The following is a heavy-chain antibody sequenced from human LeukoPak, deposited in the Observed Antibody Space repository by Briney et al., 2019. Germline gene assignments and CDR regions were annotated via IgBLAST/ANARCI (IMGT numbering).Heavy chain of an antibody. CDR3: ARERYYYDSSGYYFDY. CDR2: ISSSSSYI. D-gene: IGHD3-22*01. J-gene: IGHJ4*02. V-gene: IGHV3-21*01. Sequence: GGSLRLSCAASGFTFSSYSMNWVRQAPGKGLEWVSSISSSSSYIYYADSVKGRFTISRDNAKNSLYLQMNSLRAEDTAVYYCARERYYYDSSGYYFDYWGQGTLVTVSS. CDR1: GFTFSSYS.